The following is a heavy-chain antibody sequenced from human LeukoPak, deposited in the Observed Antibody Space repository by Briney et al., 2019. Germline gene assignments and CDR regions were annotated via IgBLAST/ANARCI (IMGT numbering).Heavy chain of an antibody. Sequence: GGSLRLSCAASGFTFSSYGMSWVRQAPGKGLDWVSAISGSGGSTYYADSVKGRFTISRDNYKNSLYLQMNSLRAEDTAVYYCARMIVVVTATYMDVWGKGTTVTISS. CDR2: ISGSGGST. D-gene: IGHD2-21*02. V-gene: IGHV3-23*01. CDR3: ARMIVVVTATYMDV. J-gene: IGHJ6*03. CDR1: GFTFSSYG.